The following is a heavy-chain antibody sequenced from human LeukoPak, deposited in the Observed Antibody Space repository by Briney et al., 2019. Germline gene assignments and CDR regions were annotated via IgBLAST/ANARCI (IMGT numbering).Heavy chain of an antibody. CDR3: ARDLGDSFDY. J-gene: IGHJ4*02. CDR1: GGTFSNYA. D-gene: IGHD3-10*01. CDR2: IIPIFGTA. V-gene: IGHV1-69*13. Sequence: GASVKVSCKVSGGTFSNYAISWVRQAPGQGLEWMGGIIPIFGTASYAQKFQGRVTITADESTSTAYMELSSLRSEDTAVYYCARDLGDSFDYWGQGTLVTVSS.